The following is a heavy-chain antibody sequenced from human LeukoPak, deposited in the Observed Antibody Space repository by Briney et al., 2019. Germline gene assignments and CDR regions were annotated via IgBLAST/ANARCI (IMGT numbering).Heavy chain of an antibody. CDR2: INHSGST. V-gene: IGHV4-34*01. Sequence: SETLSLTCAVYGGSFSGYYWSWIRQPPGKGLEWIGEINHSGSTNYNPSLKSRVTISVDTSKNQFSLKLSFVTAADTAVYYCARGPHDYGDYVLSSWGQGTLVTVSS. CDR3: ARGPHDYGDYVLSS. CDR1: GGSFSGYY. D-gene: IGHD4-17*01. J-gene: IGHJ4*02.